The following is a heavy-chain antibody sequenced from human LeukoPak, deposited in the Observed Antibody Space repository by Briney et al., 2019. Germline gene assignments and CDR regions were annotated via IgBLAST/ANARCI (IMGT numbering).Heavy chain of an antibody. V-gene: IGHV4-34*01. J-gene: IGHJ5*02. Sequence: PSETLSLTCAVYGGSFSGYYWSWIRQPPGKGLEWIGGINHSGSTNYNPSLKSRVTISVDTSKNQFSLKLSSVTAADTAVYYCARGGGFGELYSWGQGTLVTVSS. CDR1: GGSFSGYY. CDR2: INHSGST. CDR3: ARGGGFGELYS. D-gene: IGHD3-10*01.